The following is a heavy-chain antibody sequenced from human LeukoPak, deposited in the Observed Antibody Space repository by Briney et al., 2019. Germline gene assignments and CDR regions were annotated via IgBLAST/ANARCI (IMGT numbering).Heavy chain of an antibody. V-gene: IGHV1-58*02. CDR1: GLTFTSSA. J-gene: IGHJ4*02. CDR2: IVVGSGNT. D-gene: IGHD4-17*01. Sequence: PGASVKVSCKASGLTFTSSAMQWVRQARGQRLEWIGWIVVGSGNTNYAQKFQERVTITRDMSTSTAYMELSSLRSEDTAVYYCAAASTVTTLGFDYWGQGTLVTVSS. CDR3: AAASTVTTLGFDY.